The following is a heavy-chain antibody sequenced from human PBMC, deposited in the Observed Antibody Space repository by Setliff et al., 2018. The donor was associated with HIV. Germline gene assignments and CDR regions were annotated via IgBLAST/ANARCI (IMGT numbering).Heavy chain of an antibody. CDR1: GGSIDGYY. CDR2: IYSSGSI. D-gene: IGHD1-26*01. V-gene: IGHV4-4*07. J-gene: IGHJ2*01. Sequence: PSETLSLTCSVSGGSIDGYYWSWIRQPAGKGLEWIGRIYSSGSINYNPSLTSRLTISVDTSKNHFSLKLRSVTAADTAIYYCARGPTPGIWYSGTFRYWYFDVWGRGTLVTVSS. CDR3: ARGPTPGIWYSGTFRYWYFDV.